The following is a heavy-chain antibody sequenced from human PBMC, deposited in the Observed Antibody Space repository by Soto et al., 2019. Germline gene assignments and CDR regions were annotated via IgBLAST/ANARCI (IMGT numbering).Heavy chain of an antibody. CDR3: ARDAIFGVVIREIDYCYGMDV. D-gene: IGHD3-3*01. CDR1: GGTFSNYA. J-gene: IGHJ6*02. Sequence: QVQLVQSGAEVKKPGSSVKVSCKASGGTFSNYAISWVRQAPGQGLEWMGGIIPIFGTTNYAQKFQGRVTITADESTSTDYMELSSLRSEDTAVYYCARDAIFGVVIREIDYCYGMDVWGQGTTVTVSS. V-gene: IGHV1-69*01. CDR2: IIPIFGTT.